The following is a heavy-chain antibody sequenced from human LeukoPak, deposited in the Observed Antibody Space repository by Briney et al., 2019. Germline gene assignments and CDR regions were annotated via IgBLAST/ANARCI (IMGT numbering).Heavy chain of an antibody. Sequence: PSETLSLTCTVSGGSISSYYWSWIRQPPGKGLEWIGYIYYSGSTNYNPSLKSRVTISVDTSKNQFSLKLSSVTAADTAVYYCARHRAQNYLDYWGQGTLVTVSS. CDR3: ARHRAQNYLDY. D-gene: IGHD2/OR15-2a*01. CDR2: IYYSGST. J-gene: IGHJ4*02. CDR1: GGSISSYY. V-gene: IGHV4-59*08.